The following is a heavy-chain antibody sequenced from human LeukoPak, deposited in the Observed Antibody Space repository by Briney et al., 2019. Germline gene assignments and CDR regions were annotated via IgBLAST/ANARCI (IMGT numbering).Heavy chain of an antibody. V-gene: IGHV3-21*01. CDR2: ISSSSSYI. D-gene: IGHD1-26*01. J-gene: IGHJ4*02. Sequence: PGGSLRLSCAASGFTFSSYEMNWVRQAPGKGLEWVSSISSSSSYIYYADSVKGRFTISRDNAKNSLYLQMNSLRAEDTAVYYCARGGGSHLSRFDYWGQGTLVTVSS. CDR3: ARGGGSHLSRFDY. CDR1: GFTFSSYE.